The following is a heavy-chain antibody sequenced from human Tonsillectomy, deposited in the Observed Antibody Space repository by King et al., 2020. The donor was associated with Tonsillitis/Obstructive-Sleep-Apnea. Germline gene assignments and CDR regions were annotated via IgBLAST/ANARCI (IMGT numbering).Heavy chain of an antibody. Sequence: VQLVESGGGVVQPWRSLRLSFSASGFTFSSYGMYWVRQAPGKGLEWVASILHDGNNKYYGDSVKGRFTISRDNSKNTLYLQMNSLRAEDTAVYYCARDGGSGTESSYFDYWGQGTLVTVSS. J-gene: IGHJ4*02. CDR2: ILHDGNNK. D-gene: IGHD3-16*01. CDR3: ARDGGSGTESSYFDY. CDR1: GFTFSSYG. V-gene: IGHV3-33*01.